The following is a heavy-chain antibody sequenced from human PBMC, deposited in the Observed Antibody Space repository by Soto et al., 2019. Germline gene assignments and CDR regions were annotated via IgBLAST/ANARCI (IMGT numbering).Heavy chain of an antibody. D-gene: IGHD5-18*01. CDR3: ARHSSPGSGWFDY. Sequence: SVKVSCKASGYTFTSYGISWVRQAPGQGLEWMGWISAYNGNTNYAQKLQGRVTMNTDTSTSTAYMEPRSLRSDDTAVYYCARHSSPGSGWFDYWGQGTLVTVSS. J-gene: IGHJ4*02. CDR2: ISAYNGNT. V-gene: IGHV1-18*01. CDR1: GYTFTSYG.